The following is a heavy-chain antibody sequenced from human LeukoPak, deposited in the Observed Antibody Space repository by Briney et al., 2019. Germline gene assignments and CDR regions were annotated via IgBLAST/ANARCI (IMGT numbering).Heavy chain of an antibody. CDR1: GYTFTSYY. V-gene: IGHV7-4-1*02. Sequence: ASVKVSCKASGYTFTSYYMHWVRQAPGQGLEWMGWINTNTGNPTYAQGFTGRFVFSLDTSVSTAYLQISSLKAEDTAVYYCARGGGSSWYFTYAFDIWGQGTMVTVSS. D-gene: IGHD6-13*01. J-gene: IGHJ3*02. CDR3: ARGGGSSWYFTYAFDI. CDR2: INTNTGNP.